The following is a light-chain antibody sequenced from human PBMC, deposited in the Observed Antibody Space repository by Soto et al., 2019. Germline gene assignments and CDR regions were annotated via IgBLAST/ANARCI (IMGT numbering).Light chain of an antibody. J-gene: IGKJ1*01. CDR1: QSIGRW. CDR2: DAS. V-gene: IGKV1-5*01. CDR3: QQYTTYWT. Sequence: DIQMTQSPSTLSAPLGDRVTITCRASQSIGRWLAWYQQKPGKAPKLLIYDASSLESGVPSRFSGSVSGTEFTLTISSLQPDDFATYYCQQYTTYWTFGQGTKVEIK.